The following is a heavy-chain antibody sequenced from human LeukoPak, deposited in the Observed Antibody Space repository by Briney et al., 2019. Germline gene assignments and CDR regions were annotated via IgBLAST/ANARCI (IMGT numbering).Heavy chain of an antibody. V-gene: IGHV1-2*02. Sequence: ASVKVSCKASGYTFTGYYMHWVRQAPGQGLEWMGWINPNSGGTNYAQKFRGRVTMTRDTSISTAYMELSRLRSDDTAVYYCARDRHPTYYYDSSGYPDYWGQGTLVTVSS. D-gene: IGHD3-22*01. CDR2: INPNSGGT. CDR3: ARDRHPTYYYDSSGYPDY. J-gene: IGHJ4*02. CDR1: GYTFTGYY.